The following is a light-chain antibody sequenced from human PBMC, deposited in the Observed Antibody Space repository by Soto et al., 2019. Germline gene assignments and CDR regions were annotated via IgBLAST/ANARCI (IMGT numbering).Light chain of an antibody. Sequence: DIQMTQSPSTLSASVGARVTITCRASQSISSWLARYQQKPGKAPKLLIYKASSLESGVPSRFSGSGSGTEFTLTISSLQPDDFATYYCQQYNSYSWTFGQGTKVDIK. CDR2: KAS. J-gene: IGKJ1*01. CDR1: QSISSW. CDR3: QQYNSYSWT. V-gene: IGKV1-5*03.